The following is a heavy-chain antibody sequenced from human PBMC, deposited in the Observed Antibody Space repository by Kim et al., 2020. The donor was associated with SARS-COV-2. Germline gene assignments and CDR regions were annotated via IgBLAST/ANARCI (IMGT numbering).Heavy chain of an antibody. J-gene: IGHJ4*02. Sequence: GGSLRLSCAASGFTFSSYGMHWVRQAPGKGLEWVSVIWYDGSNKYYADSVKGRFTISRDNSKNTLYLQMNSLRAEDTAVYYCARVTYGSGSVTPSMAIFIDYWGQGTLVTVSS. CDR3: ARVTYGSGSVTPSMAIFIDY. CDR1: GFTFSSYG. D-gene: IGHD3-10*01. CDR2: IWYDGSNK. V-gene: IGHV3-33*01.